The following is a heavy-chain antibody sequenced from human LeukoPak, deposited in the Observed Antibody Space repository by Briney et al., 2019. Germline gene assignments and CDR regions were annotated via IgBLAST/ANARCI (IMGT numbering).Heavy chain of an antibody. CDR2: INHSGST. Sequence: PPETLSLTCAVYGGSFSGYYWSWIRQPPGKGLEWIGEINHSGSTNYNPSLKSRVTLSVDTSKNQFSLKLSSVTAADTAVYYCARGPTLVRYYDSSGLFDYWGQGTLVTVSS. J-gene: IGHJ4*02. CDR3: ARGPTLVRYYDSSGLFDY. V-gene: IGHV4-34*01. D-gene: IGHD3-22*01. CDR1: GGSFSGYY.